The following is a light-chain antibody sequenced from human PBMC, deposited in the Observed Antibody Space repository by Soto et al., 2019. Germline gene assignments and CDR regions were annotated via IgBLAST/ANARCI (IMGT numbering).Light chain of an antibody. J-gene: IGKJ4*01. CDR1: QSVTSSY. V-gene: IGKV3D-20*01. Sequence: EILLTQSPATLSLSPGERATLSCGAIQSVTSSYLGWYKKKPALAPRLLIYDASRRATGIPDRFSVSGSGTDFTLTNSRLEPEDFAVYYCQQYATTPQTFGGGTKVEIK. CDR3: QQYATTPQT. CDR2: DAS.